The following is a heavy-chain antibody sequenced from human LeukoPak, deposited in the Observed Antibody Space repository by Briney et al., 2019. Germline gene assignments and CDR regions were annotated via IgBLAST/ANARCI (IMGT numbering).Heavy chain of an antibody. CDR3: ARRAIWRVYFDY. J-gene: IGHJ4*02. D-gene: IGHD2-21*01. V-gene: IGHV3-74*01. CDR2: INSDGSST. Sequence: SGGSLRLSCAASGFTFSNYWMHWVRQAPGKGLVWVSRINSDGSSTNYADSVKGRFTISRDNAKNTLYLQMNSLRAEDTAVYYCARRAIWRVYFDYWGQGTLVTVSS. CDR1: GFTFSNYW.